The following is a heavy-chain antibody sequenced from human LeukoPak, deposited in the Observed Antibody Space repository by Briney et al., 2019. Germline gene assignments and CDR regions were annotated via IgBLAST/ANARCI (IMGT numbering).Heavy chain of an antibody. CDR1: GFTFSTSA. Sequence: GGSLRLSCAASGFTFSTSALTWVRQAPGKGLEWVSACGTDGDTYYADSVKGRFTISRDNSRHTLYLQMTGLRAEDTAVYYCAKKTPGTYPFDSWAREPWSASPQ. CDR2: CGTDGDT. D-gene: IGHD6-13*01. V-gene: IGHV3-23*01. J-gene: IGHJ4*02. CDR3: AKKTPGTYPFDS.